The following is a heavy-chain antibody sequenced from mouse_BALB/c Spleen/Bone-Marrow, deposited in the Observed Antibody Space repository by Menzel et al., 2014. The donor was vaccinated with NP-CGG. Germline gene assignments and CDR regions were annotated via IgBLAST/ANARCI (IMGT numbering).Heavy chain of an antibody. CDR1: GYASSSSW. J-gene: IGHJ1*01. Sequence: VKLMESGPELVKPGASVKISCKASGYASSSSWMNWVKQRPGQGLEWIGRIYPGDGDTNYNGKFKGKATLTADKSSSTAYMQLSSLTSVDSAVYFCARHAYGNSYWYFDVWGAGTTVTVSS. V-gene: IGHV1-82*01. D-gene: IGHD2-1*01. CDR2: IYPGDGDT. CDR3: ARHAYGNSYWYFDV.